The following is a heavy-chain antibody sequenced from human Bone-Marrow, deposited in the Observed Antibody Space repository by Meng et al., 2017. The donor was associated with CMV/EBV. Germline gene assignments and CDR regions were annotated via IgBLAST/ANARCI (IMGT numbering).Heavy chain of an antibody. V-gene: IGHV3-30*02. J-gene: IGHJ6*02. CDR1: GFTFSNFG. CDR2: IRYDGSNK. D-gene: IGHD2-2*01. CDR3: ARDYGVVVPAAIRNYYYGMDV. Sequence: GGSLRLSCGASGFTFSNFGIHWVRQAPGKGLEWVAFIRYDGSNKYYADSVKGRFTISRDNSKNTLYLQMNSLRAEDTAVYYCARDYGVVVPAAIRNYYYGMDVWGQGTTVTVSS.